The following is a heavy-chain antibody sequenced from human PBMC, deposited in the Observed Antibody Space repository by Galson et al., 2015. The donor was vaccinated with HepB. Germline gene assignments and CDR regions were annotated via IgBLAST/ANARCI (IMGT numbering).Heavy chain of an antibody. CDR3: ARLSSGYLNVDY. CDR2: MNPNSGNT. Sequence: SVKVSCKASGYTFTSYDINWVRQATGQGLEWMGWMNPNSGNTGYAQKFQGRVTMTRNTSISTAYMELSSLRSEDTAVYYCARLSSGYLNVDYWGQGTLITVSS. D-gene: IGHD3-22*01. J-gene: IGHJ4*02. V-gene: IGHV1-8*01. CDR1: GYTFTSYD.